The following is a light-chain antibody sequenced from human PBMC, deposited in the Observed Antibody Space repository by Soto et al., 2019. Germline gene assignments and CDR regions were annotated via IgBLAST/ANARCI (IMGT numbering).Light chain of an antibody. CDR3: QEFYNTPHT. CDR2: LAT. Sequence: DIVMTQSPDSLAVSLGERATINCKSSQSVLYSSNNKNYLVWYQQKPGQPPKLLIYLATTRESGVPDRFSGSGAGADFTLTISSRQAEDVAVYYCQEFYNTPHTFGQGTKLEIK. J-gene: IGKJ2*01. CDR1: QSVLYSSNNKNY. V-gene: IGKV4-1*01.